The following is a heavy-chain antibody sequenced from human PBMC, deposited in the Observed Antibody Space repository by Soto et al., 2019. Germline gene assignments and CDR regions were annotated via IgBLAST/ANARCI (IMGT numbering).Heavy chain of an antibody. V-gene: IGHV2-5*02. CDR2: IYWDDDK. CDR1: GFSLSTHHMG. D-gene: IGHD4-17*01. J-gene: IGHJ4*02. Sequence: QITLKESGPTLVRPAQTLTRTCAFSGFSLSTHHMGVAWIRQPPGKALEWLALIYWDDDKRYNPSLKNRLAISKDTSRNQVVLTITNMDPVDTATYFCAHAGDYDLLTFDHWGPGTLATVSS. CDR3: AHAGDYDLLTFDH.